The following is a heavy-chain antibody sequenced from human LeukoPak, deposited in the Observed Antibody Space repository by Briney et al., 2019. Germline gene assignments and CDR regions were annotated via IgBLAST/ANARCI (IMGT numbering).Heavy chain of an antibody. CDR2: TSYDGSNK. Sequence: GGHLRLSCAASGFTFSGYGMHWVRQAPGKGLEWVAVTSYDGSNKYYVDSVKGRFTISRDNSKNTLYLQMNSLRAEDTAVYYCAKDYDSSGYYPDYWGQGTLVTVSS. D-gene: IGHD3-22*01. CDR1: GFTFSGYG. J-gene: IGHJ4*02. V-gene: IGHV3-30*18. CDR3: AKDYDSSGYYPDY.